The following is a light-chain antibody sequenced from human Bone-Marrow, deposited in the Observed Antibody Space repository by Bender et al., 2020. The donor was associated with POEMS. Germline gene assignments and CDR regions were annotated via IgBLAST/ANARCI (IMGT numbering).Light chain of an antibody. CDR1: SSDIGSYKF. J-gene: IGLJ3*02. V-gene: IGLV2-23*01. Sequence: QSALTQPPSASGSPGHSVTISCNGSSSDIGSYKFVSWYQQYPDKAPKLMIFEDNKRPSGVSNRFSGSKSGNTASLTISGLQTEDEAHYYCCTYRGSSIWVFGGGTKLTVL. CDR3: CTYRGSSIWV. CDR2: EDN.